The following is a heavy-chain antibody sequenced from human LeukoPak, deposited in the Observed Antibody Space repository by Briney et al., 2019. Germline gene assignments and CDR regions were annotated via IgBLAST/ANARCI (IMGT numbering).Heavy chain of an antibody. CDR3: ARCGYYDFWSGYYTESYYFDY. V-gene: IGHV4-34*01. CDR2: INHSGST. CDR1: GGSFSGYY. D-gene: IGHD3-3*01. J-gene: IGHJ4*02. Sequence: PSETLSLTCAVYGGSFSGYYWSWIRQPPGKGLEWIGEINHSGSTNYNPSLKSRVTISVDTSKNQFSLKLSSVTAADTAVYYCARCGYYDFWSGYYTESYYFDYWGQGTLVTVSS.